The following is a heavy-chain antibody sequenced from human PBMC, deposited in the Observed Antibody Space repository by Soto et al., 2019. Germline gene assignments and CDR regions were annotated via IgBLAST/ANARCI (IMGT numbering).Heavy chain of an antibody. CDR1: GGTFSRHA. CDR3: ASNYCSSTSCYTKFDP. J-gene: IGHJ5*02. V-gene: IGHV1-69*01. Sequence: QVQLVQSGAEVRKPGSSVKVTCKASGGTFSRHAISWVRQAPGQGLEWMGGIIPIFGTANHAQKFQGRVTITADESTSTAYMELSSLRSEDTAVYYCASNYCSSTSCYTKFDPWGQGTLVTVSS. D-gene: IGHD2-2*02. CDR2: IIPIFGTA.